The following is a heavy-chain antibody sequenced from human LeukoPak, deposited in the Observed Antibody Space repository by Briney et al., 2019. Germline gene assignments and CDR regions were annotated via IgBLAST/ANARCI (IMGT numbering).Heavy chain of an antibody. Sequence: PSETLSLTCTVSGGSISSSSYYWGWIRQPPGKGLEWIGSIYYSGSTYYNPSLKSRVTISVDTSKNQFSLKLSSVTAADTAVYYCARGLTEWYYYDSSGFDYWGQGTLVTVS. CDR1: GGSISSSSYY. V-gene: IGHV4-39*01. D-gene: IGHD3-22*01. CDR2: IYYSGST. J-gene: IGHJ4*02. CDR3: ARGLTEWYYYDSSGFDY.